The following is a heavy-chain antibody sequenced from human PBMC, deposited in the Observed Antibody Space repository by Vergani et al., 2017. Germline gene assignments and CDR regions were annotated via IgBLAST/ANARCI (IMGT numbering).Heavy chain of an antibody. D-gene: IGHD2-8*01. CDR3: ARMVNAVSYNDF. Sequence: QVQLQESGPGLVKPSETVSLTCTVSGYSITSANYWAWIRQSPGKEMEWIGCAFRLGTHYKPYLKSRATISLDTSKNQFSLKMTSVTAADTAVYFCARMVNAVSYNDFWGHGILVTVSS. CDR2: AFRLGT. J-gene: IGHJ4*01. CDR1: GYSITSANY. V-gene: IGHV4-38-2*02.